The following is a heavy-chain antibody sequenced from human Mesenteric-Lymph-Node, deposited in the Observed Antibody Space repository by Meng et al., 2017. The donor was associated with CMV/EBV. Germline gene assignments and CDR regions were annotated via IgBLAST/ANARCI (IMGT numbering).Heavy chain of an antibody. CDR3: AKGRDISSWYGDNWFDS. CDR2: INHTGGT. Sequence: GSLRLSCTVSGGSVSSDSYYWSWLRQPPGKGLEWIGEINHTGGTTYNPSLKSRVTMSVDSSTDQFSLRLYSVTAADTALYYCAKGRDISSWYGDNWFDSWGQGALVTVSS. V-gene: IGHV4-39*07. J-gene: IGHJ5*01. CDR1: GGSVSSDSYY. D-gene: IGHD6-13*01.